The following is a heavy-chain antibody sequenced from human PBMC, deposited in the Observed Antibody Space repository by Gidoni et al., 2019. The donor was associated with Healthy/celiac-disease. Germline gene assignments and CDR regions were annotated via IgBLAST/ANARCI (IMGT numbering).Heavy chain of an antibody. V-gene: IGHV4-34*01. CDR1: GGSFSGYY. D-gene: IGHD3-3*01. Sequence: QVQLQQWGAGLLKPSETLSLTCAVYGGSFSGYYWSWIRQPPGKGLEWIGEINHSGSTNYNPSLKSRVTISVDTSKNQFSLKLSSVTAADTAVYYCARARPITIFGVVIKARYYFDYWGQGTLVTVSS. CDR2: INHSGST. J-gene: IGHJ4*02. CDR3: ARARPITIFGVVIKARYYFDY.